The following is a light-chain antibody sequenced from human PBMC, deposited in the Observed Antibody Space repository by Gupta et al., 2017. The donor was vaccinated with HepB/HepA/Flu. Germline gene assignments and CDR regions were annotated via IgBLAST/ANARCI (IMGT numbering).Light chain of an antibody. Sequence: QSVLTQPPSVSAAPGQKVTISCSGNTSNIGNKYVSWYQQLPGTAPKLLIYDNNKRPSGIPDRFSGSKSGTSATLGITGLQTGDEADYYCGTWDTSLSAGVFGGGTKLTVL. CDR2: DNN. CDR1: TSNIGNKY. J-gene: IGLJ3*02. CDR3: GTWDTSLSAGV. V-gene: IGLV1-51*01.